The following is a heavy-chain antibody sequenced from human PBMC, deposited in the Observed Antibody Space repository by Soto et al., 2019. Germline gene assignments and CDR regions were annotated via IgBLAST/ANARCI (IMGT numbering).Heavy chain of an antibody. CDR1: GGTFSSYA. CDR2: IIPIFGTA. CDR3: ARGLNSVGATPHDDLYYYYGMDV. D-gene: IGHD1-26*01. Sequence: VASVKVSCKASGGTFSSYAISWVRQAPGQGLEWMGGIIPIFGTANYAQKFQGRVTITADESTSTAYMELSSLRSEDTAVYYCARGLNSVGATPHDDLYYYYGMDVWGQGTTVTVSS. J-gene: IGHJ6*02. V-gene: IGHV1-69*13.